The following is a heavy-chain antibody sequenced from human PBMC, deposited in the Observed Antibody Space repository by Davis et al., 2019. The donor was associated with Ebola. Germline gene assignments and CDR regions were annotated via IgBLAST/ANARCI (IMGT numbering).Heavy chain of an antibody. CDR1: GGPFGDYY. CDR3: ARRCTVPAAYIPTYYDYYMDV. J-gene: IGHJ6*03. Sequence: MPSETLSLTCAVYGGPFGDYYFNWFRLPPGKGLQWIGEISHSGSVKYNPSLKSRVTISVDTSKNQFSLKLSSVTAADTAVYYCARRCTVPAAYIPTYYDYYMDVWGRGTTVTVSS. CDR2: ISHSGSV. V-gene: IGHV4-34*01. D-gene: IGHD6-19*01.